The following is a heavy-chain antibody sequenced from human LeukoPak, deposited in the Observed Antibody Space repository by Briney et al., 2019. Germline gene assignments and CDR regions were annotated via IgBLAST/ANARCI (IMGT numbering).Heavy chain of an antibody. J-gene: IGHJ6*03. CDR2: ISAYNGNT. CDR1: GYTFISYG. V-gene: IGHV1-18*01. Sequence: ASVKVSCKASGYTFISYGISWVRQAPGQGLEWMGWISAYNGNTNYAQKLQGRVTMTTDTSTSTAYMELRSLRSDDTAVYYCARIWVGSRDFWSGYPNTYYYYYYMDVWGKGTTVTVSS. D-gene: IGHD3-3*01. CDR3: ARIWVGSRDFWSGYPNTYYYYYYMDV.